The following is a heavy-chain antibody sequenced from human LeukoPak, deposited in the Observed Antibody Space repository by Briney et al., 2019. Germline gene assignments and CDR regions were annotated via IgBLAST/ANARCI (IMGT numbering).Heavy chain of an antibody. D-gene: IGHD1-26*01. CDR1: GYTFTVYY. V-gene: IGHV1-2*02. Sequence: ASVKVSFKASGYTFTVYYMHWVRQAPRQGLEWMGWINPNSGDTNYAQKFQGRVSMTRDTSISTAYMDLSGLRSDDTALYYCARGLGWDSGTYLGAWGQGTLVTVSS. J-gene: IGHJ5*02. CDR2: INPNSGDT. CDR3: ARGLGWDSGTYLGA.